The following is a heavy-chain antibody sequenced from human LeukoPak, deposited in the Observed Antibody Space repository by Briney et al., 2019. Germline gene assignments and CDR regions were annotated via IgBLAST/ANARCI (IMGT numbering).Heavy chain of an antibody. CDR3: AREVASAAFDY. CDR2: IKRDGISA. V-gene: IGHV3-74*03. CDR1: GFTFSDYW. D-gene: IGHD5-12*01. Sequence: PGESLTLSCAASGFTFSDYWMHWVRQAPGKGVVWVSFIKRDGISAMYADSVKGRFSISRDNDKKTLSLQMNSLRAEDTAVYFCAREVASAAFDYWGQGTPGTVSS. J-gene: IGHJ4*02.